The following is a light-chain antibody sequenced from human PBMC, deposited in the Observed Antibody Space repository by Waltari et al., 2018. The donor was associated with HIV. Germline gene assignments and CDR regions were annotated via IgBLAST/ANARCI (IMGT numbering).Light chain of an antibody. CDR1: NSDVGSYNL. CDR2: EGS. V-gene: IGLV2-23*03. J-gene: IGLJ1*01. Sequence: LTQPASVSGSPGQSITISCTGTNSDVGSYNLVSWYQQHPGKAPKLMIYEGSKRPSGVSNRFSGSKSGNTASLTISGLQAEDEADYYCCSYAGSNTFVFGTGTKVTVL. CDR3: CSYAGSNTFV.